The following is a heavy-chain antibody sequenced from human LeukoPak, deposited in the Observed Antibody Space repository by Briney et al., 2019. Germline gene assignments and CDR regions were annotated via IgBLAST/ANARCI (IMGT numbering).Heavy chain of an antibody. J-gene: IGHJ6*03. CDR2: IIPILGIA. CDR1: GGTFSSYA. D-gene: IGHD4-11*01. V-gene: IGHV1-69*04. Sequence: GASVKVSCKASGGTFSSYAISWVRQAPGQGLEWMGRIIPILGIANYAQKFQGRVTITADKSTSTAYMELSSLRSEDTAVYYCARTVFPYYYMDVWGKGTTVTVSS. CDR3: ARTVFPYYYMDV.